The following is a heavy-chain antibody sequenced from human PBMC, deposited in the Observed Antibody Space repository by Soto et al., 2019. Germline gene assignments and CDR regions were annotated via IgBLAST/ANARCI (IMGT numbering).Heavy chain of an antibody. CDR3: VPLCRYCSTTTPS. CDR1: GFTFRTYA. Sequence: EVQLLESGGGLVQPGGSLRLSCAASGFTFRTYAMSWVRQAPRKGLEWVSAISGNGGDYTYYADSVKGRFTISRDNSKNTLYLQMNSLRAEDTAVYYCVPLCRYCSTTTPSWGQGTLVTVSS. D-gene: IGHD2-2*01. J-gene: IGHJ4*02. V-gene: IGHV3-23*01. CDR2: ISGNGGDYT.